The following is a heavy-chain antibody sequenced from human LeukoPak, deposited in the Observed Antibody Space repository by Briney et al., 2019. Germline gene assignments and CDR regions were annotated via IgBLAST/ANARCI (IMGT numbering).Heavy chain of an antibody. CDR1: GGSISSGSYY. CDR3: ARDLDNWNYDWFDP. V-gene: IGHV4-61*02. D-gene: IGHD1-7*01. Sequence: SETLSLTCTVSGGSISSGSYYWSWIRQPAGKGLEWIGRIYTSGSTNYNPSPKSRVTISVDTSKNQFSLKLSSVTAADTAVYYCARDLDNWNYDWFDPWGQGTLVTVSS. CDR2: IYTSGST. J-gene: IGHJ5*02.